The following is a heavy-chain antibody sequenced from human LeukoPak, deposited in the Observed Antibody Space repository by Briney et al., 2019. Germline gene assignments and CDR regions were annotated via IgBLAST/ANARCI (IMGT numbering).Heavy chain of an antibody. CDR1: GGSFSGFY. CDR2: INHSGGT. J-gene: IGHJ4*02. D-gene: IGHD6-13*01. V-gene: IGHV4-34*01. Sequence: PSETLSLTCAVYGGSFSGFYWSWIRQPPGKGLEWIGDINHSGGTNYIPSLKSRVTISVDTSKNQFSLKLTSVTAADTADYCARHRRIAAAGIRGYDYWGQGTLVTVSS. CDR3: ARHRRIAAAGIRGYDY.